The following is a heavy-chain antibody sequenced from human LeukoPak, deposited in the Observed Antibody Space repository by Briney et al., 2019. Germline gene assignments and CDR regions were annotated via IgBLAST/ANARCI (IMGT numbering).Heavy chain of an antibody. D-gene: IGHD3-22*01. CDR1: GFPFSSYA. CDR3: AKIRFYYDSSFDYWYFDL. CDR2: ITASSGGT. V-gene: IGHV3-23*01. J-gene: IGHJ2*01. Sequence: PVGSLRLSCAASGFPFSSYAMGWVRQAPRKGLEWVSAITASSGGTYYADSVKGRFTISRDNSKNTLYLQINSLRAEDAAIYYCAKIRFYYDSSFDYWYFDLWGRGTLVTVSS.